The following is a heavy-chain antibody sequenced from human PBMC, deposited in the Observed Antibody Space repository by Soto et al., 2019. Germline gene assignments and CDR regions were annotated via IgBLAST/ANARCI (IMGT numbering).Heavy chain of an antibody. CDR2: IIPILGIA. V-gene: IGHV1-69*08. D-gene: IGHD5-12*01. CDR1: GGTFSRYT. CDR3: ARDSGDGYNPPYFDY. Sequence: QVQLVQSGAEVKKPGSSVKVSCKASGGTFSRYTISWVRQAPGQGLEWMGRIIPILGIANYAQKFQGRVTITADKSTSTTYMELSSLRSEDTAVYYCARDSGDGYNPPYFDYWGQGTLVTVSS. J-gene: IGHJ4*02.